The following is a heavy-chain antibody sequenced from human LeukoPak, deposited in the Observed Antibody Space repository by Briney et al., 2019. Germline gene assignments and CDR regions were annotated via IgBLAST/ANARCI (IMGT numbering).Heavy chain of an antibody. Sequence: PSETLSLTCTVSGGSISSSSYYWGWIRQHPGKGLEWIGYIYYSGSTYYNPSLKSRVTISVDTSKNQFSLRLSSVTAADTAVYYCASLVDKYYYGSPWFDPWGQGTLVTVSS. J-gene: IGHJ5*02. D-gene: IGHD3-10*01. CDR2: IYYSGST. CDR3: ASLVDKYYYGSPWFDP. CDR1: GGSISSSSYY. V-gene: IGHV4-31*03.